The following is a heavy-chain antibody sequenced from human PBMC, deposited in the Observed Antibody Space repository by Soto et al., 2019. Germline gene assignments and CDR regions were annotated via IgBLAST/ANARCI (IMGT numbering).Heavy chain of an antibody. CDR1: GYTFINYG. CDR2: ISGSNRDT. V-gene: IGHV1-18*03. CDR3: GRGGLAVSGAYDY. J-gene: IGHJ4*02. Sequence: VQLVQSGAEVKESGASVKVSCKASGYTFINYGVAWVRRAPGQGPERMGWISGSNRDTKYAQNLQNRVSLATDTSTNTAYMELRSLRPDDMAIYSCGRGGLAVSGAYDYWGQGTLVTVSS. D-gene: IGHD6-19*01.